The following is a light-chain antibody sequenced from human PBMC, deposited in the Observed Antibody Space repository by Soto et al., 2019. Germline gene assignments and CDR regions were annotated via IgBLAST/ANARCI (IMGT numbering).Light chain of an antibody. CDR3: QQNNIWPHT. CDR1: QSVSGN. Sequence: EIVMTQSLATLSVSPGERATLSCRASQSVSGNLAWYQQKPGQAPRLLIYGASTRATGIPARFSGSGSGTEFTLTISSLQSEDFAVYYCQQNNIWPHTFGQGTKLEIK. CDR2: GAS. J-gene: IGKJ2*01. V-gene: IGKV3-15*01.